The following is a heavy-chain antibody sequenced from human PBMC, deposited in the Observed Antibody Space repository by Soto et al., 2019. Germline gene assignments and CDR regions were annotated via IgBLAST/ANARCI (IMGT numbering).Heavy chain of an antibody. CDR2: IYPGDSDT. Sequence: XDSLKVTDKCSGYSFTSYWIGLVRQMPGKGLEWMGIIYPGDSDTRYSPSFQGQVTISADKSISTAYLQWSSLKASDTAMYYCATQQQLALFDNWGQGTLVTVSS. CDR3: ATQQQLALFDN. J-gene: IGHJ4*02. CDR1: GYSFTSYW. V-gene: IGHV5-51*01. D-gene: IGHD6-13*01.